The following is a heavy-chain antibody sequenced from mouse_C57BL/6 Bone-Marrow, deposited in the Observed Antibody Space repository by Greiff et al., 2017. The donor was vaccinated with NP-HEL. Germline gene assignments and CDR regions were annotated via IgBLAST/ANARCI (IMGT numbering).Heavy chain of an antibody. CDR2: ISSGGDYI. D-gene: IGHD4-1*01. Sequence: EVNVVESGEGLVKPGGSLKLSCAASGFTFSSYAMSWVRQTPEKRLEWVAYISSGGDYIYYADTVKGRFTISRDNARNTLYLQMSSLKSEDTAMYYCTRDEGLGKGFAYWGQGTLVTVSA. V-gene: IGHV5-9-1*02. CDR1: GFTFSSYA. CDR3: TRDEGLGKGFAY. J-gene: IGHJ3*01.